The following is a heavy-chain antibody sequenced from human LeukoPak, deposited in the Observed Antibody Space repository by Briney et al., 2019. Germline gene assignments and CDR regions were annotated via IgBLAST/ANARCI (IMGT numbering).Heavy chain of an antibody. CDR2: ITWNGDYT. Sequence: GGSLRLSCAASGFTFDDYGMSWVRQAPGKGLEWVSGITWNGDYTGYADSVKGRFTISRDNAKNSLYLQMNSLRAEDTAVYYCARDGGAWNLNYWGQGTLVTVSS. V-gene: IGHV3-20*04. J-gene: IGHJ4*02. CDR1: GFTFDDYG. CDR3: ARDGGAWNLNY. D-gene: IGHD1-1*01.